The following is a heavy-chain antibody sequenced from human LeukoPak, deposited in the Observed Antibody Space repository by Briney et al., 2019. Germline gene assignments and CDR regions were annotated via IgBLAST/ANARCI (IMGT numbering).Heavy chain of an antibody. CDR3: ARVTGYRIEDYFDY. D-gene: IGHD6-13*01. J-gene: IGHJ4*02. V-gene: IGHV4-59*01. CDR1: GGSISSYY. Sequence: PSETLSLTCTVSGGSISSYYWSWIRQPPGKGLEWIGYIYYSGSTNYNPSLKSRVTISVETSKNEFSLKLRSVTAADTAVYYCARVTGYRIEDYFDYWGQGTLVTVST. CDR2: IYYSGST.